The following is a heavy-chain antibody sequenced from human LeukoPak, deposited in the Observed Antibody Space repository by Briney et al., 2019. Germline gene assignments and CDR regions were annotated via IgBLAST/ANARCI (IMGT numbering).Heavy chain of an antibody. CDR3: ARAVGAYCSGGSCYSY. V-gene: IGHV1-69*06. CDR1: GYTFTSYF. D-gene: IGHD2-15*01. Sequence: SVKVSCKASGYTFTSYFMHWMRQAPGQGLEWMGGIIPIFGTANYAQKFQGRVTITADKSTSTAYMELSSLRSEDTAVYYCARAVGAYCSGGSCYSYWGQGTLVTVSS. J-gene: IGHJ4*02. CDR2: IIPIFGTA.